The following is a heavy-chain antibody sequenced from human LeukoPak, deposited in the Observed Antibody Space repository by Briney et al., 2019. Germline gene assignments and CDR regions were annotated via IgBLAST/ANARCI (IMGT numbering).Heavy chain of an antibody. CDR1: GFPFSAYW. V-gene: IGHV3-74*01. CDR3: ARETIAVVPAALY. CDR2: INSDGPTT. J-gene: IGHJ4*02. D-gene: IGHD2-2*01. Sequence: GGSLRLSCAASGFPFSAYWMHWVRQVPGKGPVWVSRINSDGPTTNYADSVKGRFTISRDNAKNTLYLQMNSLRAEDTAVYYCARETIAVVPAALYWGQGTLVTVSS.